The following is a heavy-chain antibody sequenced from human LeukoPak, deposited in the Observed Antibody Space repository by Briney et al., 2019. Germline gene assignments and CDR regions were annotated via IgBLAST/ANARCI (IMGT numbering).Heavy chain of an antibody. V-gene: IGHV3-48*01. Sequence: GGSLRLSCAASGFTFSDYSMNWGRQAPGKGLEWVSYISSSSSTIFYAASEKGRFTISRDNAKNSLYLQMDSLRAEDTAVYYCASRVGALEYWGQGTLVTVSS. CDR3: ASRVGALEY. J-gene: IGHJ4*02. CDR1: GFTFSDYS. D-gene: IGHD1-26*01. CDR2: ISSSSSTI.